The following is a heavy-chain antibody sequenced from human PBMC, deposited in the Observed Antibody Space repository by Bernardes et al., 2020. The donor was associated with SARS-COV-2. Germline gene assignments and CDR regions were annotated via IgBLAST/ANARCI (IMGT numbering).Heavy chain of an antibody. CDR2: IGGSGVNT. Sequence: GSLRLSCAASGFIFSNNAMNWVRQAPGKGLEWVSAIGGSGVNTFYADSVKGRFTISRDNSKNTLYLQIKSLRADDTAVYYCAKSALGSSHFDYWGQGTLVTVSS. J-gene: IGHJ4*02. CDR3: AKSALGSSHFDY. CDR1: GFIFSNNA. V-gene: IGHV3-23*01. D-gene: IGHD3-10*01.